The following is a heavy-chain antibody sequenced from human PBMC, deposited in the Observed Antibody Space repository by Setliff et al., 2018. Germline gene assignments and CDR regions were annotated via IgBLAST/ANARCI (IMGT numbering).Heavy chain of an antibody. CDR2: INTNTGNP. J-gene: IGHJ4*02. CDR1: GYTFTTYT. Sequence: ASVQVSCKASGYTFTTYTMNWVRQAPGQGLEWMGWINTNTGNPTYAQGFTGRFVFSLDTSVSTAYLQINSLEAEDTAVYYCARGSGTYASSSRVFHYWGQGTLVTVSS. D-gene: IGHD6-6*01. V-gene: IGHV7-4-1*02. CDR3: ARGSGTYASSSRVFHY.